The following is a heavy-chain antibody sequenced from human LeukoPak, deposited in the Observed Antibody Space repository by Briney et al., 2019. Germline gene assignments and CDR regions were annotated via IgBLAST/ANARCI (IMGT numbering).Heavy chain of an antibody. CDR3: AKTGGYDFWSGPFDY. Sequence: GGSLRLSCAASGFTFSNKAMSWVRQAPGKGLEWVSTISGSGGSTYYADSVRGRFTISRDNSKNTLYLQMNSLRAEDTAVYYCAKTGGYDFWSGPFDYWGQGTLVTVSS. CDR2: ISGSGGST. J-gene: IGHJ4*02. D-gene: IGHD3-3*01. CDR1: GFTFSNKA. V-gene: IGHV3-23*01.